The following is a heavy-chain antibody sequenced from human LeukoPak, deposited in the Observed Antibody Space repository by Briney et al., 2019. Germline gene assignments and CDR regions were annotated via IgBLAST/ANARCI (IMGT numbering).Heavy chain of an antibody. D-gene: IGHD3-9*01. CDR3: AKDGGDILTGYTYYFDY. V-gene: IGHV3-9*01. CDR1: GFTFDDYA. CDR2: ISWNSGSI. J-gene: IGHJ4*02. Sequence: QPGRSLRLSCAASGFTFDDYAMHWVRQAPGRGLEWVSGISWNSGSIGYADSVKGRFTVSRDNAKNSLYLQMNSLRAEDTALYYCAKDGGDILTGYTYYFDYWGQGTLVTVSS.